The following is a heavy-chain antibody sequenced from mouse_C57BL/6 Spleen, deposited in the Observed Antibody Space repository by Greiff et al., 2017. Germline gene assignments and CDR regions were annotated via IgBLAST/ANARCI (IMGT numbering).Heavy chain of an antibody. CDR1: GYAFSSSW. CDR3: ARDYYGSTDFDD. J-gene: IGHJ2*01. CDR2: IYPGDGDT. D-gene: IGHD1-1*01. Sequence: QVQLQQSGPELVKPGASVKISCKASGYAFSSSWMNWVKQRPGKGLEWIGRIYPGDGDTNYNGKFKGKATLTADKSSSTAYMQLSSLTSEDSAVYFCARDYYGSTDFDDWGQGTTLTVSS. V-gene: IGHV1-82*01.